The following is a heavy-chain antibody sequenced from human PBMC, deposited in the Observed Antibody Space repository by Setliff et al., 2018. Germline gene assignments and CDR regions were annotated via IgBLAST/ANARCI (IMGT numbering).Heavy chain of an antibody. CDR2: IIPIFGSA. Sequence: VKVSCKASGGTFNSYAISWVRQAPGQGLEWMGGIIPIFGSANYARKFQGRVTVTADESTSTAFMQLSSLRSEDTAVYYCVREGVDSRSSTDYRYYMDVWGKGTTVTVSS. CDR3: VREGVDSRSSTDYRYYMDV. J-gene: IGHJ6*03. D-gene: IGHD3-22*01. V-gene: IGHV1-69*01. CDR1: GGTFNSYA.